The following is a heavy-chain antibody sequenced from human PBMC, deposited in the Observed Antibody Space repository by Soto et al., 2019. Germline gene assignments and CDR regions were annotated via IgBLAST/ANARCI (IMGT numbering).Heavy chain of an antibody. J-gene: IGHJ6*02. CDR1: GGTFSSYA. V-gene: IGHV1-69*13. D-gene: IGHD3-10*01. CDR2: IIPIFGTA. Sequence: ASVKVSCKASGGTFSSYAISWVRQAPGQGLEWMGGIIPIFGTANYAQKFQGRVTITADESTSTAYMELSSLRSEDTAVYYCAKVRGVIITDYYYGMDVWGQGTTVTVSS. CDR3: AKVRGVIITDYYYGMDV.